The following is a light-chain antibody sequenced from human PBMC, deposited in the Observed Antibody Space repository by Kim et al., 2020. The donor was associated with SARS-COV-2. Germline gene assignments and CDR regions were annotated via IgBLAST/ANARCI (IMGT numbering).Light chain of an antibody. CDR1: QNVNTY. J-gene: IGKJ1*01. CDR2: QAS. CDR3: QQHGNYKT. Sequence: DIQMTQSPSTLSASVGDRVTITCRASQNVNTYLAWYQQKPGKAPDLLIHQASSLQSGVPSRFSGSGSGTEFTLTISSLQPDDFATFYSQQHGNYKTFGRGTKVDIK. V-gene: IGKV1-5*03.